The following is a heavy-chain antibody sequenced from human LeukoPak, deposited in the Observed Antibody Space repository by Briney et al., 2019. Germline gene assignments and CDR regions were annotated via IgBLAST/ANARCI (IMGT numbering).Heavy chain of an antibody. V-gene: IGHV1-69*06. D-gene: IGHD6-19*01. CDR1: GGTFSSYA. CDR2: IIPIFGTA. Sequence: AASVKVSCKASGGTFSSYAISWVRQAPGQGLEWMGGIIPIFGTANYAQKFQGRVTITADKSTSTAYMELSSLRSEGTAVYYCASTQQWPCHLYADYWGQGTLVTVSS. CDR3: ASTQQWPCHLYADY. J-gene: IGHJ4*02.